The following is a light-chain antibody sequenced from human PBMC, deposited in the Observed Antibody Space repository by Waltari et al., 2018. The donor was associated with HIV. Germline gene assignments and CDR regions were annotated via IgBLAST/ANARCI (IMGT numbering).Light chain of an antibody. Sequence: DVVMTQSPLSLPVTLGQPASISCRSSQSLRDSHGNTYLNWFHQRPGQSPRRLIYQVSNRDSVVPDRFSGSCSGTDFTLKISRVEAEDVGVYYCMQCTHPITFGQGTRLEIK. CDR2: QVS. V-gene: IGKV2-30*01. CDR1: QSLRDSHGNTY. CDR3: MQCTHPIT. J-gene: IGKJ5*01.